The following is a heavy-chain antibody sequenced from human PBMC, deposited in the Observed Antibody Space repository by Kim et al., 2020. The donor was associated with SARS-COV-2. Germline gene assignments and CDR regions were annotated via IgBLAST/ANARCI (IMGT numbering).Heavy chain of an antibody. V-gene: IGHV3-9*01. CDR3: AKDGAGWELGDCTNGVCYAFDY. Sequence: GGSLRLSCAASGFTFDDYAMHWVRQAPGKGLEWVSGISWNGGSIGYADSVKGRFTISRDNAKNSLYLQMNSLRAEDTALYYCAKDGAGWELGDCTNGVCYAFDYWGQGTLVTVSS. J-gene: IGHJ4*02. D-gene: IGHD2-8*01. CDR2: ISWNGGSI. CDR1: GFTFDDYA.